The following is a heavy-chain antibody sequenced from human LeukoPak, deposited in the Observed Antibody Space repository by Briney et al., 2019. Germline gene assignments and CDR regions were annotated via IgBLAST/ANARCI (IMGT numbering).Heavy chain of an antibody. CDR3: ASTQSPYYYDSSGYHYYYDMDV. CDR2: ISSSGSTI. CDR1: GFTFSDYY. V-gene: IGHV3-11*04. D-gene: IGHD3-22*01. Sequence: PGGSLRLSCAASGFTFSDYYMSWIRQAPGKGLEWVSYISSSGSTIYYVDSVKGRFTISRDNAKNSLYLQMNSLRAEDTAVYYCASTQSPYYYDSSGYHYYYDMDVWGKGTTVTVSS. J-gene: IGHJ6*03.